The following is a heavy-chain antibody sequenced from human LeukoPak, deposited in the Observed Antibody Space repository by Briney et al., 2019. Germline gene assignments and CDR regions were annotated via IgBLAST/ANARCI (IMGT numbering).Heavy chain of an antibody. CDR3: AKGEAVAGSSEFDY. Sequence: QSGGSLRLSCVASGFTFSSYGMHWVRQAPGKGLEWVAVISYDGCNKYYADSVKGRFTISRDNSKNTLYLQMNSLRAEDTAVYYCAKGEAVAGSSEFDYWGQGTLVTVSS. CDR1: GFTFSSYG. J-gene: IGHJ4*02. D-gene: IGHD6-19*01. V-gene: IGHV3-30*18. CDR2: ISYDGCNK.